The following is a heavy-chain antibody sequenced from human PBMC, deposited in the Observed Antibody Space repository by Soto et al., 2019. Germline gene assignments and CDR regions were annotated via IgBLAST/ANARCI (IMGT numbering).Heavy chain of an antibody. CDR3: ARDLYYGLGNYYYGMDV. J-gene: IGHJ6*02. Sequence: PAETLSLTCTVSGGSISSDGYYWSWIRQHPGKGLEWIGYIYYSGSTYYNPSLKSRVTISVDTSKNQFSLKLSSVTAADTAVYYCARDLYYGLGNYYYGMDVWGQGTTVTVSS. CDR2: IYYSGST. CDR1: GGSISSDGYY. D-gene: IGHD4-17*01. V-gene: IGHV4-31*03.